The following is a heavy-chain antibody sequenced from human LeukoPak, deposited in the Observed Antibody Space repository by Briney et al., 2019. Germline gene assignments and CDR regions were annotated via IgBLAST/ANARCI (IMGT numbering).Heavy chain of an antibody. D-gene: IGHD5-18*01. V-gene: IGHV4-34*01. J-gene: IGHJ3*01. Sequence: SETLSLTCAVFDGSLSGCCLSWIRKLPGKGLEWIGEISDSGTTNNNPSLKNRVIISVDPSKNQFTLKLSSVTAADTAVYYCARQETVMAQGRFAFDVWGQGTVVTVFS. CDR2: ISDSGTT. CDR1: DGSLSGCC. CDR3: ARQETVMAQGRFAFDV.